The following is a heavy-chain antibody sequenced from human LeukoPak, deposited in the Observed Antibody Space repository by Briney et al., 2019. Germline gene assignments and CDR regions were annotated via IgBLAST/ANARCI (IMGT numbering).Heavy chain of an antibody. D-gene: IGHD3-10*01. Sequence: TSETLSLTCAVYGGSFSGYYWSWIRQPPGKGLEWIGEINHSGSTNYNPSLKSRVTISVDTSKNQFSLKLSSVTAADTAVYYCARVRALLWFGELSTFDYWGQGTLVTVSS. CDR2: INHSGST. CDR3: ARVRALLWFGELSTFDY. J-gene: IGHJ4*02. V-gene: IGHV4-34*01. CDR1: GGSFSGYY.